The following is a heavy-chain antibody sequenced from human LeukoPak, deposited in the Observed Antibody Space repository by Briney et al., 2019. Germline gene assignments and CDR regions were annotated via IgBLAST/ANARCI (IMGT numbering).Heavy chain of an antibody. V-gene: IGHV4-31*02. CDR2: IYYSGST. CDR3: ARANYYDSGGFLPVVYPSDY. Sequence: SWVRQAPGKGLEWIGYIYYSGSTYYNPSLKSRVTISLDTSKNQFSLKLSSVTAADTAVYYCARANYYDSGGFLPVVYPSDYWGQGTLVTVSS. D-gene: IGHD3-22*01. J-gene: IGHJ4*02.